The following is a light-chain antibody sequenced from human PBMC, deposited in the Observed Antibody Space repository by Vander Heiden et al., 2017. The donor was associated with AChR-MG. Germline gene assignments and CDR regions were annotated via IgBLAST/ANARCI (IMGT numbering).Light chain of an antibody. CDR3: LQAIEIPGT. J-gene: IGKJ1*01. V-gene: IGKV2-28*01. CDR2: LGS. CDR1: QSLLHSNGYNY. Sequence: DIVMTQSPLSLPVTPGEPASISCRSSQSLLHSNGYNYLDWYLQKPGQSPQLLIYLGSNRASGAPDRFSGSGSGTDFTLKISRVEAEDVGFYYCLQAIEIPGTFGQGTKVEIK.